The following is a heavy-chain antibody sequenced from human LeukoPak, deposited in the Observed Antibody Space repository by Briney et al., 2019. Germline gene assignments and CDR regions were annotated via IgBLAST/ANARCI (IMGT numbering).Heavy chain of an antibody. J-gene: IGHJ5*02. D-gene: IGHD1-26*01. V-gene: IGHV4-38-2*02. Sequence: SETLSLTCTVSGYSISSGYYWGWIRQPPGKGLEWIGSIFHSGSTYYNPSLKSRVTISLDTSKNQFSLKLSSVTAADTAVYYCARFPVGVGFDPWGQGTLVTVSS. CDR1: GYSISSGYY. CDR3: ARFPVGVGFDP. CDR2: IFHSGST.